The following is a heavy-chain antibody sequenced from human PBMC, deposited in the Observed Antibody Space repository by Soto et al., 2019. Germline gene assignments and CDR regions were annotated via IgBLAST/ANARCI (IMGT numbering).Heavy chain of an antibody. CDR1: GGSISSGGYS. Sequence: SSETLSLTCAVSGGSISSGGYSWSWIRQPPGKGLEWTGYIYHSGSTYYNPSLKSRVTISVDRSKNQFSLKLSSVTAADTAVYYCARVGYDFWSGPYYGMDVWGQGTTVTVSS. V-gene: IGHV4-30-2*01. CDR3: ARVGYDFWSGPYYGMDV. J-gene: IGHJ6*02. D-gene: IGHD3-3*01. CDR2: IYHSGST.